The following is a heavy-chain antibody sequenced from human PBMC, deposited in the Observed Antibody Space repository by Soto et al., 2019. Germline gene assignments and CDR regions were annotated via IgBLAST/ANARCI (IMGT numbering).Heavy chain of an antibody. J-gene: IGHJ2*01. CDR3: TRSSQSSRYFDL. D-gene: IGHD1-26*01. CDR2: TRNRANSYTT. CDR1: GFTFSDYY. Sequence: EVQLVESGGGLVQPGGSLRLSCAASGFTFSDYYMDWVRQAPGRGLEWVARTRNRANSYTTEYAASVKGRFTISRDNSDGSLYLQMNSLENADTAVYYGTRSSQSSRYFDLWGRGTLVTESS. V-gene: IGHV3-72*01.